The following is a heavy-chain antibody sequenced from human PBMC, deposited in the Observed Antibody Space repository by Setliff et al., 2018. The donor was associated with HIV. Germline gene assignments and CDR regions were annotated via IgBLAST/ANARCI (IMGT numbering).Heavy chain of an antibody. CDR2: IIPMFGTG. CDR1: GGTFSSYG. V-gene: IGHV1-69*05. J-gene: IGHJ6*02. Sequence: SVKVSCKTSGGTFSSYGISWVRQAPGQGLEWMGGIIPMFGTGFYAQKFQGRVTITTDESRSTAYMELSSLSSEDTAVFYCARVGHSSSYHYYGMDVWGQGNPGHRLL. CDR3: ARVGHSSSYHYYGMDV. D-gene: IGHD6-13*01.